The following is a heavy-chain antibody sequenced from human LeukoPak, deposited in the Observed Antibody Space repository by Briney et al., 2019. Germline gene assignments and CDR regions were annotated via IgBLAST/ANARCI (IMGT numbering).Heavy chain of an antibody. CDR2: ISYDGSNK. CDR1: GFTFSSYG. Sequence: GRSLRLSCAASGFTFSSYGMHWVRQAPGKGLEWVAVISYDGSNKYYADSVKGRFTISRDNSKNTLYLQMNSLRAEDTAVYYSAKDTPGLDYWGQGTLVTVSS. J-gene: IGHJ4*02. V-gene: IGHV3-30*18. CDR3: AKDTPGLDY.